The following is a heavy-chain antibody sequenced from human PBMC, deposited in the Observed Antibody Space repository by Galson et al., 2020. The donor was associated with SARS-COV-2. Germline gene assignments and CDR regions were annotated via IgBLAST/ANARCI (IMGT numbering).Heavy chain of an antibody. V-gene: IGHV4-34*01. D-gene: IGHD3-22*01. J-gene: IGHJ5*02. CDR3: ARGHYYDSSGYSTYNWFDP. CDR1: GGSFSGYY. CDR2: INHSGST. Sequence: SQASETLSLTCAVYGGSFSGYYWSWIRQPPGKGLEWIGEINHSGSTNYNPSLKSRVTISVDTSKNQFSLKLSSVTAADTAVYYCARGHYYDSSGYSTYNWFDPWGQGTLVTVSS.